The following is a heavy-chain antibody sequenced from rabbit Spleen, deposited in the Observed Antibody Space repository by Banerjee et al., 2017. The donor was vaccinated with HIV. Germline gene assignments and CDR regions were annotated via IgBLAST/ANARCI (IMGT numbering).Heavy chain of an antibody. CDR2: ISVGEGAT. V-gene: IGHV1S7*01. CDR3: ARAGYAGYGYANFRDYYGMDL. D-gene: IGHD6-1*01. CDR1: GFDFRRYY. Sequence: QVKETGGGLVQPGGSLTLSCKASGFDFRRYYLTWVRQAPGKRLEWIGIISVGEGATDYASWVNGRFTISSDNAQNTVDLQMSGLTAADTATYFCARAGYAGYGYANFRDYYGMDLWARAPWSPS. J-gene: IGHJ6*01.